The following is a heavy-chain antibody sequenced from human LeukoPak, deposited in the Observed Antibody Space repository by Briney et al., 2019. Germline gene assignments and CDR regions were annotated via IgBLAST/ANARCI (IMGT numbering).Heavy chain of an antibody. D-gene: IGHD5-24*01. CDR2: INPSGDAT. J-gene: IGHJ4*02. CDR3: ARRGDGYNLHY. V-gene: IGHV1-46*01. CDR1: GYTFTNYY. Sequence: ASVKLSCKASGYTFTNYYIHWVRQAPGQGLEWVGMINPSGDATTYAQKVQGRVTMTRDTSTSTVYMDLGSLRSEDTAVYYCARRGDGYNLHYWGQGTLVTVSS.